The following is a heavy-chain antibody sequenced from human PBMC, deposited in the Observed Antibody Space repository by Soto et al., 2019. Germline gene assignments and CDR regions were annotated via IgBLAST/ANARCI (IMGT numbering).Heavy chain of an antibody. J-gene: IGHJ5*02. Sequence: SETLSLTCTVSGGSISSYYWSWIRQPPGKGLEWIGYIYYSGSTDYDPSLKSRVTISVDTSKNQFSLKLSSVTAADTAVYYCARVVRGLGSVWFDPWGQGTPVTVSS. CDR3: ARVVRGLGSVWFDP. CDR1: GGSISSYY. V-gene: IGHV4-59*08. D-gene: IGHD3-10*01. CDR2: IYYSGST.